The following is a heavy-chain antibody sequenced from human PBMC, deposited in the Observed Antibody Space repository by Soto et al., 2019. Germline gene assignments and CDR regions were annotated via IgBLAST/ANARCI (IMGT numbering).Heavy chain of an antibody. CDR1: GFTFSSYT. Sequence: EVQLVDSGGGLVQPGGSLRLSGAASGFTFSSYTMHWVRQAPGKGLEWISYISSSSRTIYYADSVKGRFTISRDNAQNSLYLQMTSLRDEDTAVYYCARAPSRALDYWGQGTLVTVSS. CDR2: ISSSSRTI. CDR3: ARAPSRALDY. V-gene: IGHV3-48*02. D-gene: IGHD2-2*01. J-gene: IGHJ4*02.